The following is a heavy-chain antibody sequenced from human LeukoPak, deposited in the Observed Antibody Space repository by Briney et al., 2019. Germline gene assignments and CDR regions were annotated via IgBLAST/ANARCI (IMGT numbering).Heavy chain of an antibody. J-gene: IGHJ3*01. D-gene: IGHD2-21*02. CDR1: GFIFSNYG. CDR2: MRNDGSSE. CDR3: AKGNVMVMTHHAFDV. Sequence: GGSLRLSCAASGFIFSNYGMHWVRQAPGKGLEWVAFMRNDGSSEYYSDSVKGRFTISRDNFKNTLSLQMNSLRAEDTAVYYCAKGNVMVMTHHAFDVWGQGTMVTVSS. V-gene: IGHV3-30*02.